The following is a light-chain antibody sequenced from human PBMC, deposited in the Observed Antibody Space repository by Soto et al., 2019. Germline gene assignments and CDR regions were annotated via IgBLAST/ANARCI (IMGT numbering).Light chain of an antibody. CDR2: GAS. V-gene: IGKV3-20*01. CDR3: QQEGSPSWT. Sequence: GVPMSPGPVSLYKGKRATRSCRASQSISSSYLAWYQQRPGQAPRLLIYGASSRATGSPDRCSGSGSGTEFTLTISRLEPGDLAVYYLQQEGSPSWTFGQGTKVDIK. J-gene: IGKJ1*01. CDR1: QSISSSY.